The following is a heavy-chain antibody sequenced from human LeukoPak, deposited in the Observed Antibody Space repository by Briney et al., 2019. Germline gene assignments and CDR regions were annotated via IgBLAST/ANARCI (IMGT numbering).Heavy chain of an antibody. CDR3: TRGSGRYVMVDC. CDR2: IRSKVYGGTT. J-gene: IGHJ4*02. D-gene: IGHD6-19*01. V-gene: IGHV3-49*03. CDR1: GFTFADYT. Sequence: GGSLRLSCTGSGFTFADYTLSWFRQAPGKGLEWVALIRSKVYGGTTERATSVEARFSISRDDSSRIAYLQMNSLKTEDTAVYYCTRGSGRYVMVDCWGQGTLVTVSS.